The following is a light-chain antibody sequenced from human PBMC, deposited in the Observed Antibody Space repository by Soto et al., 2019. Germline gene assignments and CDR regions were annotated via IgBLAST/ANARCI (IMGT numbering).Light chain of an antibody. J-gene: IGKJ1*01. V-gene: IGKV1-27*01. Sequence: DIQMTQSPSSLSASVGDRVTITCRASQGISNSLAWYQQRPGKVPKLLIYVASTLQSGVPSRFSGSGSGTDFTLTISSLQPEDVATYYCQQHSHWPPWTFGQGTRVEIQ. CDR3: QQHSHWPPWT. CDR2: VAS. CDR1: QGISNS.